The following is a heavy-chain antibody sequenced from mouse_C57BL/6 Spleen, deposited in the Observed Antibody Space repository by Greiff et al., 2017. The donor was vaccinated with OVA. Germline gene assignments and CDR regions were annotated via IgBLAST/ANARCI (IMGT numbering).Heavy chain of an antibody. CDR2: IDPSDSYT. CDR1: GYTFTSYW. V-gene: IGHV1-69*01. CDR3: ASYYGSSPYWYFDV. D-gene: IGHD1-1*01. J-gene: IGHJ1*03. Sequence: VQLQQPGAELVMPGASVKLSCKASGYTFTSYWMHWVKQRPGQGLEWIGEIDPSDSYTNYNQKFKGKSTLTVDKSSSTAYMKLSSLTSEDSAVYYCASYYGSSPYWYFDVWGTGTTVTVSS.